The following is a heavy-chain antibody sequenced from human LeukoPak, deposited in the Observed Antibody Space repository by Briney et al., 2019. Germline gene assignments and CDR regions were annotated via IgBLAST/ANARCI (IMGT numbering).Heavy chain of an antibody. Sequence: GGSLRLSCAASGFTFSSYAMSWVRQAPGKGLEWVSAISGSGGSTYYADSVKGRFTISRDNSKNTLYLQMNSLRAEDTAVYYCAKDHSRDSSGYYVDYWGQGTLATVSS. CDR2: ISGSGGST. D-gene: IGHD3-22*01. CDR1: GFTFSSYA. V-gene: IGHV3-23*01. CDR3: AKDHSRDSSGYYVDY. J-gene: IGHJ4*02.